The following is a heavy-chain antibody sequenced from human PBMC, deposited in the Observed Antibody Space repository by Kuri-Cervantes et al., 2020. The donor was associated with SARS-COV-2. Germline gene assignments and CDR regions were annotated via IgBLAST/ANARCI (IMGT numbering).Heavy chain of an antibody. CDR3: ARVMGSSSSYGMDV. V-gene: IGHV3-48*01. CDR2: ISSSSSTI. Sequence: GGSLRLSCAASGFTFSSYSMNWVRQAPGKGLEWVSYISSSSSTIYYADSVKGRFTISRDNAKNSLYLQMNSLRAEDTAVYYCARVMGSSSSYGMDVWGQGTTVTVSS. D-gene: IGHD6-13*01. CDR1: GFTFSSYS. J-gene: IGHJ6*02.